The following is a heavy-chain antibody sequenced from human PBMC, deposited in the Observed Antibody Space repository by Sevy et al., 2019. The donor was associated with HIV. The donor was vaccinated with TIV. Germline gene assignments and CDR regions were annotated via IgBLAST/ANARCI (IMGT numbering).Heavy chain of an antibody. CDR3: AKDGGSGSYDYYYGMDV. J-gene: IGHJ6*02. CDR1: GSTLSELS. CDR2: FDVEDGET. Sequence: ASVKVSCRVSGSTLSELSMHWVRQVPGKGLEWMGGFDVEDGETVYAQKLQGRVTMTEDTSTDTAYMELSSLRSEDTAVYYCAKDGGSGSYDYYYGMDVWGQGTTVTVSS. V-gene: IGHV1-24*01. D-gene: IGHD1-26*01.